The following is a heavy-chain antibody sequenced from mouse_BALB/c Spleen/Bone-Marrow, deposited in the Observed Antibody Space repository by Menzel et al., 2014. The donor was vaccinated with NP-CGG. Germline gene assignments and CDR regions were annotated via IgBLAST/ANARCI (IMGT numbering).Heavy chain of an antibody. CDR1: GYTFPSYT. V-gene: IGHV1-4*01. CDR3: ARGGLRLPYAMDY. J-gene: IGHJ4*01. CDR2: INPSSGYA. D-gene: IGHD1-2*01. Sequence: VQLQQSEAELARPGASVKMSCTASGYTFPSYTIHWVKQRPGQGLEWIGYINPSSGYANYNQNFKDKATLTADKSSSTAYMQLSSLTSEDSAVFYCARGGLRLPYAMDYWGQGTSVTVSS.